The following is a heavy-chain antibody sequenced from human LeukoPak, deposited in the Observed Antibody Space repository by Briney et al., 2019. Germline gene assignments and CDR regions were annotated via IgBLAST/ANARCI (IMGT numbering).Heavy chain of an antibody. J-gene: IGHJ4*02. V-gene: IGHV3-23*01. CDR3: AKDQGLRGEEVWDY. CDR2: ISDSGGST. Sequence: GGSLRLSCAASGFTFRSHDMSWVRQAPGKGLEWVSSISDSGGSTYHADSVKGRFTISRDNSKNTLYLQMYSLRAEDTAAYYCAKDQGLRGEEVWDYWGQGTLVSVSS. CDR1: GFTFRSHD. D-gene: IGHD3-16*01.